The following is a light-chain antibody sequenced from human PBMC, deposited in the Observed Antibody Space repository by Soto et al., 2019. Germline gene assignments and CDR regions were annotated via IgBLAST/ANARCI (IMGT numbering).Light chain of an antibody. V-gene: IGKV1-12*01. J-gene: IGKJ1*01. CDR3: QQYNNWPET. CDR1: QGINNW. Sequence: DIQMTQSPSSVSASVGDRVTITCRASQGINNWLAWYQQKPGKAPELLIYAVSYLQSGVPSRFSGSGSGTEFTLTISSLQSEDFAVYYCQQYNNWPETFGQGTKVDI. CDR2: AVS.